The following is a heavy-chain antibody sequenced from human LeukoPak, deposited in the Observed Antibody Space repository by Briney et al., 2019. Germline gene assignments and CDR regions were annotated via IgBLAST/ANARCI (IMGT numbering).Heavy chain of an antibody. J-gene: IGHJ4*02. V-gene: IGHV4-39*07. D-gene: IGHD3-3*01. Sequence: PSETLSLTCTVSGGSISSSSYYWGWIRQPPGKGLEWIGSIYYSGSTYYNPSLKSRVTISVDTSKNQFSLKLSSVTAADTAVYYCARDQGYDFWSGYHYDYWGQGTLVTVSS. CDR1: GGSISSSSYY. CDR2: IYYSGST. CDR3: ARDQGYDFWSGYHYDY.